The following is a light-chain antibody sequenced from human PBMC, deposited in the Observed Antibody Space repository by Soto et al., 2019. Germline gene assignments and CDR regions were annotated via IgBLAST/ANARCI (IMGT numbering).Light chain of an antibody. CDR2: DAS. CDR1: QDITSY. J-gene: IGKJ4*01. Sequence: DIQLTQSPSFLSASVGDRVTITCRASQDITSYLAWYQQKPGKAPKLLIYDASTLQSGVPSRFSGSESGTEFTLTISSLQPEDFGTYYCQPLGSFPPWLTFGGGTKVEIK. CDR3: QPLGSFPPWLT. V-gene: IGKV1-9*01.